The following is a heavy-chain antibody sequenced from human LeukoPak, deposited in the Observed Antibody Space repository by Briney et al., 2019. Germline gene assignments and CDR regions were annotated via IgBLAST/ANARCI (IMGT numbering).Heavy chain of an antibody. D-gene: IGHD3-10*01. Sequence: PGGSLRLSCAASGLTFSSYWMSWVRQAPGKGLEWVANIKQDGSEKYYVDSVKGRFTISRDNSKNTLYLEMNSLRAEDTAVYYCAKDIGSYYDYWGQGILVTVSS. V-gene: IGHV3-7*01. CDR1: GLTFSSYW. CDR2: IKQDGSEK. J-gene: IGHJ4*02. CDR3: AKDIGSYYDY.